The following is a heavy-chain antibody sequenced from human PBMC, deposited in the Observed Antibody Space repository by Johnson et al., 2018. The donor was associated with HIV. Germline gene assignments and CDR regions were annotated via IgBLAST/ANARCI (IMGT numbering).Heavy chain of an antibody. CDR3: ARSVGYYDSSGYYYVDAFDI. CDR1: GFTFDDYG. Sequence: MLLVESGGGVVRPGGSLRLPCAASGFTFDDYGMSWVRQAPGKGLEWVSGINWNGGSTGYADSVKGRFTISRDNDKNSLYLQMNSLRAEDTALYYCARSVGYYDSSGYYYVDAFDIWGQGTMVTVSS. V-gene: IGHV3-20*04. CDR2: INWNGGST. J-gene: IGHJ3*02. D-gene: IGHD3-22*01.